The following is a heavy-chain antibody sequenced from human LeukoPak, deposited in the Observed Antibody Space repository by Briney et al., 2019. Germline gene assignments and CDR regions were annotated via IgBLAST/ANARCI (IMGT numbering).Heavy chain of an antibody. V-gene: IGHV4-39*01. J-gene: IGHJ6*03. CDR1: GGSLSSSNYY. Sequence: SETLSLTCTVSGGSLSSSNYYWGWIRQSPGKGLEWFGSIYYREGTYFNPSLKSRATISVDTSKNQLSLKLSSVTAADTAVYYCARRRGYSGYGSYYYYMDVWGKGTTVTISS. CDR3: ARRRGYSGYGSYYYYMDV. CDR2: IYYREGT. D-gene: IGHD5-12*01.